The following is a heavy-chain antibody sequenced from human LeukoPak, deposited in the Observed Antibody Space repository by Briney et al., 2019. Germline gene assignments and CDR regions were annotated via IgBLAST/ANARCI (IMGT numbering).Heavy chain of an antibody. V-gene: IGHV3-48*03. CDR2: IGSSGGAI. CDR1: GFTSSSYE. J-gene: IGHJ4*02. CDR3: ALIGYNWNVFDY. Sequence: GGSLRLSCAASGFTSSSYEMNWVRQAPGKGLEWVSYIGSSGGAIYYADSVKGRFTISRDNAKNSLYLQLNSLRAEDTAVYYCALIGYNWNVFDYWGQGILVTVSS. D-gene: IGHD1-20*01.